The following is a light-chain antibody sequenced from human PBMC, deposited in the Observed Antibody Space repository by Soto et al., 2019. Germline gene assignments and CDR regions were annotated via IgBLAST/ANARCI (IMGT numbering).Light chain of an antibody. J-gene: IGLJ1*01. CDR1: SSDVGGYNY. CDR3: SSYTSSSTLV. Sequence: QSALTQPASVSGSPGQSITISCTGTSSDVGGYNYVSWYQQHPGKAPKLMIYDVSNRPSGVSNRFSGSKSGNTAFLTISGLQAEDEADYYCSSYTSSSTLVFGNGTKLTVL. V-gene: IGLV2-14*01. CDR2: DVS.